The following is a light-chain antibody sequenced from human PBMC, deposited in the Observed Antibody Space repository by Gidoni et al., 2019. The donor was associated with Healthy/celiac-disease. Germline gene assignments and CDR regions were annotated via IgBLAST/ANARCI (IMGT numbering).Light chain of an antibody. V-gene: IGLV2-14*03. J-gene: IGLJ3*02. CDR1: SSAVGGYNY. Sequence: QSALTQPASVSGSPGQSITISCTGTSSAVGGYNYVSWYQQPPGKAPKLMIYDVSNRPSGVSNRFSGSKSGNTASLTISGLQAEDEADYYCSSYTSSSLWVFGGGTKLTVL. CDR2: DVS. CDR3: SSYTSSSLWV.